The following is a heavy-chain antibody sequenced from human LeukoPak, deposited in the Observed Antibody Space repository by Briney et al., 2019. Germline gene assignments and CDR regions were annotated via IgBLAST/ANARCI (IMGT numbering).Heavy chain of an antibody. D-gene: IGHD3-10*01. CDR1: GFSFSNYW. CDR3: VVDLSGSADY. V-gene: IGHV3-74*01. Sequence: RGSLRLSCAASGFSFSNYWFPWVRQAPGEGLVWVSRTNEHGTIINYADSVKGRFTISRDNAKNTLYLQMNSLRTEDSALYYCVVDLSGSADYWGQGTLVTVSS. CDR2: TNEHGTII. J-gene: IGHJ4*02.